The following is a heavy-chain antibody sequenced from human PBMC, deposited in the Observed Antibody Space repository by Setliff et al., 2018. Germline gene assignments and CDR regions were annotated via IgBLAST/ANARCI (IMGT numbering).Heavy chain of an antibody. D-gene: IGHD3-22*01. CDR3: ARLALTGYDSSGYYYALDYYYYMDV. J-gene: IGHJ6*03. Sequence: PGGSLKLSCAASGFTFNDYGLTWLRRVPGKGLEWVSGIDWNGGRIGYADSVKGRFTISRDNANHTLYLQMNSLRADDTAVYYCARLALTGYDSSGYYYALDYYYYMDVWGKGTTVTVSS. CDR1: GFTFNDYG. V-gene: IGHV3-20*04. CDR2: IDWNGGRI.